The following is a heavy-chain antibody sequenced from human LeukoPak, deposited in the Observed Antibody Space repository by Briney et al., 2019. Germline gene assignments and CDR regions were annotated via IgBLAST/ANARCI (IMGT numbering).Heavy chain of an antibody. CDR2: ISAYNGNT. CDR3: ARAPGGYSSSWYRLQARYYFDY. J-gene: IGHJ4*02. Sequence: ASVKVSCKASGYTLTSYGISWVRQAPGQGLEWMGWISAYNGNTNYAQKLQGRVTMTTDTSTSTAYMELRSLRSDDTAVYYCARAPGGYSSSWYRLQARYYFDYWGQGTLVTVSS. D-gene: IGHD6-13*01. CDR1: GYTLTSYG. V-gene: IGHV1-18*01.